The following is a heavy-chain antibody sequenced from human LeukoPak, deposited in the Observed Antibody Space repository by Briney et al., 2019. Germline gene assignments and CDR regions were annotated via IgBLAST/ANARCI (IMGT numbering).Heavy chain of an antibody. Sequence: GGSLRLSCAASGFTFSSYNMNWVRQAPGKGLEWVSVIYSGGSTYYADSVKGRFTISRDNSKNTLYLQMNSLRAEDTAVYYCARGSSFWYQLPVSYYYYYMDVWGKGTTVTISS. J-gene: IGHJ6*03. CDR2: IYSGGST. CDR1: GFTFSSYN. V-gene: IGHV3-66*01. D-gene: IGHD2-2*01. CDR3: ARGSSFWYQLPVSYYYYYMDV.